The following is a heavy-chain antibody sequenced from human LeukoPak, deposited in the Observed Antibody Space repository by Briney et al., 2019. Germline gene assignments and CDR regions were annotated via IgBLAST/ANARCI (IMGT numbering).Heavy chain of an antibody. CDR2: IYYSGST. Sequence: PSETLSLTCTVSGGSISSYYWSWIRQPPGKGLEWIGYIYYSGSTNYNPSLKSRVTISVDTSKNQFSLKLSSVTAADTAVYYCAREAAMGSEAFDIWGQGTMVTVSS. V-gene: IGHV4-59*01. J-gene: IGHJ3*02. CDR1: GGSISSYY. CDR3: AREAAMGSEAFDI. D-gene: IGHD6-25*01.